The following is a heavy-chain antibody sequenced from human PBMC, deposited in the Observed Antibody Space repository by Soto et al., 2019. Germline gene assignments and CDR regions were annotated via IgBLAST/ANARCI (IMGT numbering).Heavy chain of an antibody. D-gene: IGHD4-4*01. V-gene: IGHV3-15*07. J-gene: IGHJ6*02. CDR3: AKTTASNYDPGYYYYYYGMDV. Sequence: GGSLRLSCAASGFTFSNAWINWVRQAPGKGLEWVGRIKSKTDGGTTDFAAPVKGRFAISRDNSKNTLYLQMNSLRAEDTAVYYCAKTTASNYDPGYYYYYYGMDVWGQGTTVTVS. CDR2: IKSKTDGGTT. CDR1: GFTFSNAW.